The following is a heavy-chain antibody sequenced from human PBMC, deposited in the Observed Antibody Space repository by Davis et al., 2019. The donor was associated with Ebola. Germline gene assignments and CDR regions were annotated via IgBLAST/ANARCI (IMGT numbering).Heavy chain of an antibody. J-gene: IGHJ5*02. CDR1: GYTFTGYY. V-gene: IGHV1-2*02. Sequence: ASVKVSCKASGYTFTGYYMHWVRQAPGQGLEWMGWINPNSGGTNYAQKFQGRVTITADKSTSTAYMELSSLRSEDTAVYYCARAAGRRWFDPWGQGTLVTVSS. D-gene: IGHD6-13*01. CDR3: ARAAGRRWFDP. CDR2: INPNSGGT.